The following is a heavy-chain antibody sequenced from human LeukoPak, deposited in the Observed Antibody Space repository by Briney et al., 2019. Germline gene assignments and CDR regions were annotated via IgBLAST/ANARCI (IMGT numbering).Heavy chain of an antibody. Sequence: ASVKVSCKASGYTFTNYAMHWVRQAPGQRLEWMGWINAGNGNTKYSQNFQGRFTITRDTSASTAYMELSSLRSEDTAVYYCARGEPLTWEATPHFDYWGQGTLVTVSS. CDR1: GYTFTNYA. V-gene: IGHV1-3*01. J-gene: IGHJ4*02. D-gene: IGHD1-26*01. CDR3: ARGEPLTWEATPHFDY. CDR2: INAGNGNT.